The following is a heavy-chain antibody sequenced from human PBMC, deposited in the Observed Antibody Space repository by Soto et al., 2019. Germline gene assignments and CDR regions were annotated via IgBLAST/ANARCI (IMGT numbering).Heavy chain of an antibody. D-gene: IGHD2-15*01. Sequence: EVRLVASGGGLVKPGGSLRLSCVTSGFIFTTHSMNWVRQVPEKGLQWLSSISSSGTFKSYGDSVKGQFTISRDNAKNSLFLEMNNLRGEDTGLYSCARDPSHGGTSSWAADSWGLGTLVTVSS. J-gene: IGHJ4*02. CDR3: ARDPSHGGTSSWAADS. CDR2: ISSSGTFK. CDR1: GFIFTTHS. V-gene: IGHV3-21*01.